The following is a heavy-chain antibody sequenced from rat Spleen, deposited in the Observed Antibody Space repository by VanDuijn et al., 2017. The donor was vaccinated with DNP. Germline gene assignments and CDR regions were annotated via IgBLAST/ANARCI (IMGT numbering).Heavy chain of an antibody. CDR2: ITSSGGSI. CDR3: AARYSSSWFAY. D-gene: IGHD1-2*01. V-gene: IGHV5-31*01. Sequence: EVQLVESGGDLVQPGRSLKLSCVASGFTFSNYWMTWIRQVPGRGLEWVASITSSGGSIYYPDSVKGRFTISRDDAKNTLYLQMNSLRSKDTATYYCAARYSSSWFAYWGQGTLVTVSS. J-gene: IGHJ3*01. CDR1: GFTFSNYW.